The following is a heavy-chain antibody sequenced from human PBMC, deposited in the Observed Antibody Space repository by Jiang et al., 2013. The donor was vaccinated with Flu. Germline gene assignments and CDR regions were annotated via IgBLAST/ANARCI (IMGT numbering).Heavy chain of an antibody. Sequence: QGRVTITRDTSASTAYMELSSLRSEDTAVYYCARVDGYSGYGKFDYWGQGTLVTVSS. CDR3: ARVDGYSGYGKFDY. J-gene: IGHJ4*02. V-gene: IGHV1-3*01. D-gene: IGHD5-12*01.